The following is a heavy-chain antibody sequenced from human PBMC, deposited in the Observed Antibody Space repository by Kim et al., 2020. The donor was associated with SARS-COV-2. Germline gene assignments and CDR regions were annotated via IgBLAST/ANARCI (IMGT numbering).Heavy chain of an antibody. Sequence: GGSLRLSCAASGFTFSSYAMSWVRQAPGKGLEWVSAISGSGGSTYYADSVKGRFTISRDNSKNTLYLQMNSLRAEDTAVYYCAKDFRDGYNWGAFGYWGQGTLVTVSS. J-gene: IGHJ4*02. CDR3: AKDFRDGYNWGAFGY. D-gene: IGHD5-12*01. CDR1: GFTFSSYA. CDR2: ISGSGGST. V-gene: IGHV3-23*01.